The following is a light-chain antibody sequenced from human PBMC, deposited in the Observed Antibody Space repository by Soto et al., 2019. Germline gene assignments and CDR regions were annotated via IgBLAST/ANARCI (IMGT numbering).Light chain of an antibody. CDR2: DAS. V-gene: IGKV1-33*01. CDR1: QDISNY. J-gene: IGKJ3*01. Sequence: DIQMTQSPSSLSASVGDRVTITCQASQDISNYLNWYQQKPGKAPKLLIYDASNLETGVPSRFSGSGSGTDFTFTISSLQPEDIATYYCQQYKAFGSGTKVDMK. CDR3: QQYKA.